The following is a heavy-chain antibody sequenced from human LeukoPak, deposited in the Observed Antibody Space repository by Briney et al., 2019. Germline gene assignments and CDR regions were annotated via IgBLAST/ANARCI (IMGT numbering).Heavy chain of an antibody. Sequence: GASVKVSCKASGGTFSSYAISWVRQAPGQGLEWMGGIIPIFGTANYAQKLQGRVTITTDESTSTAYMELSSLRSEDTAVYYCARGLSAQLLYGADYWGQGTLVTVSS. CDR2: IIPIFGTA. CDR3: ARGLSAQLLYGADY. D-gene: IGHD2-2*02. CDR1: GGTFSSYA. V-gene: IGHV1-69*05. J-gene: IGHJ4*02.